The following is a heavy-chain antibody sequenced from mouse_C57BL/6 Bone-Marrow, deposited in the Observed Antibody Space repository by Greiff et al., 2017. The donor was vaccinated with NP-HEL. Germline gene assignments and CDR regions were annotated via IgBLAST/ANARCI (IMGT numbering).Heavy chain of an antibody. CDR2: INPNNGGT. V-gene: IGHV1-22*01. CDR1: GYTFTDYN. CDR3: ARFYYYGSSYESYAMDY. Sequence: EVQLQQSGPELVKPGASVKMSCKASGYTFTDYNMHWVKQSHGKSLEWIGYINPNNGGTSYNQKFKGKATLTVNKSSSTAYMELRSLTSEDSAVYYCARFYYYGSSYESYAMDYWGQGTSVTVSS. J-gene: IGHJ4*01. D-gene: IGHD1-1*01.